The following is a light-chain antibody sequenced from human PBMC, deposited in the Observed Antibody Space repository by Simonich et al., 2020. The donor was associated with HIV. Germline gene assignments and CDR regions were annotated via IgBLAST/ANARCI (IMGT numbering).Light chain of an antibody. J-gene: IGKJ1*01. CDR2: EAS. Sequence: DIQMTQSPSTLSASVGDSVTITCRASQSISTWLAWYQQKPGKAPKLLIYEASNLESGVPDRFSGSGSGTDFTLTISSLQAEDVAVYYCQQYYSTPRTFGQGTKVEIK. CDR1: QSISTW. CDR3: QQYYSTPRT. V-gene: IGKV1-5*03.